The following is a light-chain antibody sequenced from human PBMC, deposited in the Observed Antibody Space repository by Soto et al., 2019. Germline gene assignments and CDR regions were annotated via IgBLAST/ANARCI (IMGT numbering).Light chain of an antibody. CDR2: GAS. Sequence: VLPQSTTTMSLVIGERAPLSCRASQSVSSSLAWYQQKPGQAPRLLIYGASNGAAGIPARFSGTGSGTDFTLTISSLQSEDFAVYYCQQYNNWPPKTFGQGTKVDIK. V-gene: IGKV3D-15*01. CDR1: QSVSSS. CDR3: QQYNNWPPKT. J-gene: IGKJ1*01.